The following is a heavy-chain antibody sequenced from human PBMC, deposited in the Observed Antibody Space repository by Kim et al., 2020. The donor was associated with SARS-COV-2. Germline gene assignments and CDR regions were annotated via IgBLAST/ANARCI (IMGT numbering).Heavy chain of an antibody. Sequence: GGSLRLSCAASGFTFSSYDMHWVRQAPGKGLEYVSAISSNGGSTYDADSAKGRFTISRDNYKNTMHLQMGSLRAEDTAEYYGARGGDLNYFDYWGHGT. J-gene: IGHJ4*01. CDR3: ARGGDLNYFDY. D-gene: IGHD3-10*01. CDR1: GFTFSSYD. V-gene: IGHV3-64*02. CDR2: ISSNGGST.